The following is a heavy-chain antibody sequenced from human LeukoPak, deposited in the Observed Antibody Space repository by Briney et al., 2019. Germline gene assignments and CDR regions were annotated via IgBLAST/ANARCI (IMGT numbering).Heavy chain of an antibody. CDR1: GGSFSGYY. J-gene: IGHJ4*02. Sequence: PSETLSLTCAVYGGSFSGYYWSWIRQPPGKGLEWIGEINHSGSTNYNPSLKSRVTISVDTSKNQFSLKLSSATAADTAVYYCARDWSGWYVYWGQGTLVTVSS. V-gene: IGHV4-34*01. CDR2: INHSGST. D-gene: IGHD6-19*01. CDR3: ARDWSGWYVY.